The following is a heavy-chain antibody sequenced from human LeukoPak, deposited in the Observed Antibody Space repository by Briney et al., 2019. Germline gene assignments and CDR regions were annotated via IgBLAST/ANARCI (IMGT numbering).Heavy chain of an antibody. V-gene: IGHV3-7*04. Sequence: GGSLRLSCAASGFTFSNYWMTWVRQAPGKGLEWVASIKQDGSEKYYVDSVKGRFTISRDNAKNSLYLQMNSLRAEDTAVYYCARDRGGYNYHYWGQGTLVTVSS. J-gene: IGHJ4*02. CDR1: GFTFSNYW. CDR2: IKQDGSEK. CDR3: ARDRGGYNYHY. D-gene: IGHD5-24*01.